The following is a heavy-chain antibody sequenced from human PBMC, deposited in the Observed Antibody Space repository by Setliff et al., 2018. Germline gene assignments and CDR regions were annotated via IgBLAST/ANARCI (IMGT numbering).Heavy chain of an antibody. V-gene: IGHV4-34*01. CDR2: ISHSGST. Sequence: PSETLSLTCAVYGGSFNVYFWSWIRQPPGKGLEWIGEISHSGSTNYNPSLKSRVTMSVDKSKNQFSLKLKSVTAADTAVYYCARDMGQPYYFESWGLGTLVTVSS. CDR1: GGSFNVYF. D-gene: IGHD1-1*01. CDR3: ARDMGQPYYFES. J-gene: IGHJ4*02.